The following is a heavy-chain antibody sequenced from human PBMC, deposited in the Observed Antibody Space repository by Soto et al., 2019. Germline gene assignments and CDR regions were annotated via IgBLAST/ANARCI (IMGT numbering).Heavy chain of an antibody. CDR2: ISYDISNK. Sequence: QVQLVESGGGVVQPGRSLRLSCAASGFTFSSYGIHWVRQAPGKGLEWVAVISYDISNKYYADSVKGRFTISRDNSKNTLYLQMNSLRAEDTAVYYCATNSYGYASTYYFDYWGQGTLVTVSS. D-gene: IGHD5-18*01. CDR3: ATNSYGYASTYYFDY. J-gene: IGHJ4*02. V-gene: IGHV3-30*03. CDR1: GFTFSSYG.